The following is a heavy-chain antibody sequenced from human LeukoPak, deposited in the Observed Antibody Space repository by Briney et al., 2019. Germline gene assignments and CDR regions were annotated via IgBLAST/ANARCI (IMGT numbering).Heavy chain of an antibody. D-gene: IGHD2-2*01. V-gene: IGHV4-59*01. CDR2: IYNSGTT. CDR1: GDSISSYY. CDR3: ARGGCSSTACPPPGFDY. Sequence: SETLSLTCSVSGDSISSYYWSWIRQPPGKGLEWIGYIYNSGTTNYNPSLKSRLTISVDTTKNQFSLKLSSVTVADTAVYYCARGGCSSTACPPPGFDYWGQGTLVTVSS. J-gene: IGHJ4*02.